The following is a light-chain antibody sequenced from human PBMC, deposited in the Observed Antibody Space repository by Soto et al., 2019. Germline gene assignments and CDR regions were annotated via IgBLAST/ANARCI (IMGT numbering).Light chain of an antibody. V-gene: IGKV3-15*01. J-gene: IGKJ2*01. CDR2: GAS. CDR1: QSVSNY. CDR3: QHYNTWPYT. Sequence: EIVMTQSPATLSVSPGERATLSCRASQSVSNYLAWYQQKPGQAPRLLIYGASTRATGLPARFSGSGSGTEFTLTISSLQSEDFEVYYCQHYNTWPYTFGQGTKVDIK.